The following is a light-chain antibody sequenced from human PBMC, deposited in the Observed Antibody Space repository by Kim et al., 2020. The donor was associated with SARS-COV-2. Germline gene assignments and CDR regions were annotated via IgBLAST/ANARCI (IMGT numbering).Light chain of an antibody. J-gene: IGLJ2*01. CDR2: CNT. Sequence: VTIAWTGSGSHIGAVYDVPWYHQLPGAAPKLLIYCNTNRPSGVPDRFSGSKSGTSASLAITGLQAEDEADYYCQSYDSSLSGSVFGGGTQLTVL. CDR3: QSYDSSLSGSV. CDR1: GSHIGAVYD. V-gene: IGLV1-40*01.